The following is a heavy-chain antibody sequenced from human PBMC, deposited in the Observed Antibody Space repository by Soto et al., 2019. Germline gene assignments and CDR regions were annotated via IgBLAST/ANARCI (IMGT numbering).Heavy chain of an antibody. D-gene: IGHD6-19*01. V-gene: IGHV1-18*01. CDR1: GYTFHRHG. J-gene: IGHJ6*02. Sequence: ASAKVSCKGSGYTFHRHGISWVRQAPGQGLEWMGWSTTDTGDTKYGQNFQCGVTMTTDTSTSTAYMERSSQRTDDTAVYDCAADTSGSTSDCYSAFGMDFWGQGXTVTVYS. CDR2: STTDTGDT. CDR3: AADTSGSTSDCYSAFGMDF.